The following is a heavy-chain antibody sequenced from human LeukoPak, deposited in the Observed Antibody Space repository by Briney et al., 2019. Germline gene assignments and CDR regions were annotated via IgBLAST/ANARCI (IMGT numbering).Heavy chain of an antibody. J-gene: IGHJ4*02. D-gene: IGHD5-24*01. CDR2: IHPSGIT. CDR1: GGSLTIGSHY. V-gene: IGHV4-31*03. CDR3: AGGQDAFKTGY. Sequence: PSETLSLTCTVSGGSLTIGSHYWTWIRQHLGKGLEWIGYIHPSGITDYNPSLQGRVTMSLDTSQNQLTLKLTSVTAADTAIYYCAGGQDAFKTGYWGQGALVTVSS.